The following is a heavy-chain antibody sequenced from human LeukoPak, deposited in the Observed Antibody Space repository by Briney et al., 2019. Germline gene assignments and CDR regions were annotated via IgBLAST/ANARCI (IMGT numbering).Heavy chain of an antibody. CDR3: ARDDHWNDKPFDL. Sequence: GGSLRLSCTASGFTFSFYMMNWVRQAPGKGLEWVSSISTSSSHIYYADSLKGRFTFSRDNDKSSLYFQMNNLRAEDTAVYYCARDDHWNDKPFDLWGQGTLVTVSS. J-gene: IGHJ4*02. CDR2: ISTSSSHI. D-gene: IGHD1-1*01. V-gene: IGHV3-21*01. CDR1: GFTFSFYM.